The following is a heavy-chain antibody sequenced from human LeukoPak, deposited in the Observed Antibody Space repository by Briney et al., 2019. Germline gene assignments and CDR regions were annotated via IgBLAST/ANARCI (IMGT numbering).Heavy chain of an antibody. CDR3: ARDLDYYDSSGVDY. Sequence: PGGSLRLSCAASGFTFSSYEMNWARQAPGKGLEWVSYISSSGSSRYYADSVKGRFTISRDNSKNTLYLQMGSLRAEDMAVYYCARDLDYYDSSGVDYWGQGTLVTVSS. CDR1: GFTFSSYE. CDR2: ISSSGSSR. D-gene: IGHD3-22*01. V-gene: IGHV3-48*03. J-gene: IGHJ4*02.